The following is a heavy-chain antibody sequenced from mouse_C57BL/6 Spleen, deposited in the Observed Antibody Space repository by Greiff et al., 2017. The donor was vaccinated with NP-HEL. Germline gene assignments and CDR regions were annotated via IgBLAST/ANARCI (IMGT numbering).Heavy chain of an antibody. Sequence: VQLQQPGAELVKPGASVKLSCKASGYTFTSYWMHWVKQRPGQGLEWIGMIHPNSGSTNYNEKFKSKATLTVDKSSSTAYMQLSSLTSEDSAVYYCARVPHYYGSSLDYWGQGTTLTVSS. V-gene: IGHV1-64*01. CDR2: IHPNSGST. J-gene: IGHJ2*01. CDR3: ARVPHYYGSSLDY. CDR1: GYTFTSYW. D-gene: IGHD1-1*01.